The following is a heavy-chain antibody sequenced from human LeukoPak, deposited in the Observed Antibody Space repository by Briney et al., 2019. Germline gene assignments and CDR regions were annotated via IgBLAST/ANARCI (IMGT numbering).Heavy chain of an antibody. J-gene: IGHJ4*02. V-gene: IGHV1-18*01. CDR3: ARGHLNGEKPLQILDY. Sequence: ASVKVSCKASGYTFTSYGISWVRQAPGQGLEWMGWISAYNGNTNYAQKLQGRVTMTTDTSTSTAYMELRSLRSDDTAVYYCARGHLNGEKPLQILDYWGQGTLVTVSS. CDR2: ISAYNGNT. CDR1: GYTFTSYG. D-gene: IGHD4-17*01.